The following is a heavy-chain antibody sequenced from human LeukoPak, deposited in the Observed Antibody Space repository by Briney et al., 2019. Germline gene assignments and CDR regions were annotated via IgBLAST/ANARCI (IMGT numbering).Heavy chain of an antibody. Sequence: ASVKVSCTASGYTFTSYGISCVRQAPGQGLGWRGWISAYNGNTNYAQKLQGGVTMTTDTSTSTAYMELRSLRSDDTAVYYCARVGYSSGWYWGQLDYNWFDPWGQGTLVTVSS. CDR2: ISAYNGNT. D-gene: IGHD6-19*01. CDR3: ARVGYSSGWYWGQLDYNWFDP. J-gene: IGHJ5*02. CDR1: GYTFTSYG. V-gene: IGHV1-18*01.